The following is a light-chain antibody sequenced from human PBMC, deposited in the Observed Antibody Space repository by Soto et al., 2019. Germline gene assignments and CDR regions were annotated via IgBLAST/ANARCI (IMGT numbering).Light chain of an antibody. CDR3: SSHTSSSTPVV. J-gene: IGLJ2*01. Sequence: QSVLTQPASVSGSPGQSITISCTGTNSDVGGFNYVSWYQQLPGKAPKLMIYEVSSRPSGVSNRFSGSKSGNTASLTISGLQAEDEADYYCSSHTSSSTPVVFGGGTKLTVL. V-gene: IGLV2-14*01. CDR1: NSDVGGFNY. CDR2: EVS.